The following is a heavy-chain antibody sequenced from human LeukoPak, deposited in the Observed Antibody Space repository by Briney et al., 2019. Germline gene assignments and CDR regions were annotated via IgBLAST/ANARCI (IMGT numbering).Heavy chain of an antibody. V-gene: IGHV3-23*01. CDR3: AKLVYYRDTNDYYSRPPLDTFDM. CDR2: ISDSGGST. CDR1: GFTFTSYA. Sequence: PGGSLRLSCAASGFTFTSYAMSWVRQAPGKGLEWVSAISDSGGSTYYADSVKGRFTISRDNSGNTLYLQMSSLRAEDTALYYCAKLVYYRDTNDYYSRPPLDTFDMWGQGTMVTVSS. J-gene: IGHJ3*02. D-gene: IGHD3-22*01.